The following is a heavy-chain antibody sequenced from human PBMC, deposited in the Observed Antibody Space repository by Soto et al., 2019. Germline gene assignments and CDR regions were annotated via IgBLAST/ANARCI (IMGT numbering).Heavy chain of an antibody. CDR3: ANGYYNWNYGWFDP. D-gene: IGHD1-7*01. CDR1: GGSVSSGSYY. J-gene: IGHJ5*02. CDR2: IYYSGST. Sequence: PSETLSLTCTVSGGSVSSGSYYWSWIRQPPGKGLEWIGYIYYSGSTNYNPSLKSRVTISVDTSKNQFSLKLSSVTAADTAVYYCANGYYNWNYGWFDPWGQGTLVTVSS. V-gene: IGHV4-61*01.